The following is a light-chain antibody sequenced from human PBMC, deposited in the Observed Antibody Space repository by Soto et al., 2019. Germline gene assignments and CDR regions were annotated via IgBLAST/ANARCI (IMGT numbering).Light chain of an antibody. J-gene: IGKJ4*01. Sequence: DIQMTQSPSSLSASVGDRVTITCRASQSITNFLNWYQQKPGKAPKVLIYAASSLQSGVPARFSGSGSGTDFTLTISSLQPEDFATYYYQQSYSTPLTFGGGTKVEIK. CDR3: QQSYSTPLT. V-gene: IGKV1-39*01. CDR2: AAS. CDR1: QSITNF.